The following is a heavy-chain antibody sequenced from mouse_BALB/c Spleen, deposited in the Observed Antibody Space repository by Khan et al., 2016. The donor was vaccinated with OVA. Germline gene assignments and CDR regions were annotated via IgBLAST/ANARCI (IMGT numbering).Heavy chain of an antibody. D-gene: IGHD2-2*01. V-gene: IGHV1-61*01. CDR1: GYTFTSYW. CDR3: TRREKYGYDTSWFAY. CDR2: IDPSDSET. Sequence: QVQLQQPGAELVRPGASVKLSCKASGYTFTSYWMNWVKQRPGQGLEWIGMIDPSDSETHYNQMFKDKATLTVDKFSSTAYMQLSSLTSEDSAVYYGTRREKYGYDTSWFAYWGQGTLVTVSA. J-gene: IGHJ3*01.